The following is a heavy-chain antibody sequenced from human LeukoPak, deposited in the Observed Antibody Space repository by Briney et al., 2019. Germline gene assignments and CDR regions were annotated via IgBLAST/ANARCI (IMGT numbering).Heavy chain of an antibody. CDR1: GYTFTNYA. J-gene: IGHJ4*02. CDR3: ARGFPPRRNYDSSGYYSYYFDY. Sequence: ASVKVSCKASGYTFTNYAISWVRQAPGQGLEWMGWISAYNGHTKYPQKLQGRVTMTTDTSTSTAYMELRSLRSDDTAVYYCARGFPPRRNYDSSGYYSYYFDYWGQGTLVTVSS. D-gene: IGHD3-22*01. CDR2: ISAYNGHT. V-gene: IGHV1-18*01.